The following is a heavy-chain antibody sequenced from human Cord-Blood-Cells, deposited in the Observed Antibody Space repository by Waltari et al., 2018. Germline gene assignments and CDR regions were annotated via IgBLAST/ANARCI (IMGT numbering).Heavy chain of an antibody. CDR2: IYPGDSDT. CDR1: GYSFTSYW. V-gene: IGHV5-51*01. D-gene: IGHD1-1*01. CDR3: ARRNPYNWERSLPYDAFDI. J-gene: IGHJ3*02. Sequence: EVQLVQSGAAVKKPGESLKISCKGSGYSFTSYWIGWVRQMPGQGLEWMGIIYPGDSDTRYSPSFQGQVTISADKSISTAYLQWSSLKASDTAMYYCARRNPYNWERSLPYDAFDIWGQGTMVTVSS.